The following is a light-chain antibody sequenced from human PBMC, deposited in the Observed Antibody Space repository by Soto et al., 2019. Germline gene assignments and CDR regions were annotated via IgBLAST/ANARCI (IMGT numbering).Light chain of an antibody. CDR1: QSIDSD. J-gene: IGKJ1*01. Sequence: EIMMTQSPANVSVFPGERATLSCRASQSIDSDLAWYQQKPGHVPRLLIYGASTRATGVPARFSGSGSGTEFTLTIIGLRSDVFAVYYCQQYSHWRTFGPGPRWKSN. CDR2: GAS. V-gene: IGKV3-15*01. CDR3: QQYSHWRT.